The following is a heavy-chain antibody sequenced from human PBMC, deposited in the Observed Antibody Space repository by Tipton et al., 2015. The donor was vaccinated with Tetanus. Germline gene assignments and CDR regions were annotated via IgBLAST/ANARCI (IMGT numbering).Heavy chain of an antibody. CDR2: INHSGST. D-gene: IGHD6-13*01. Sequence: TLSLTCAVYGGSFSGYYWSWIRQPPGKGLEWIGEINHSGSTNYNPSLKSRVTISVDTSKNRFSLKLSSVTAADTAVYYCARGVSSSWYENRNCRFDPWGQGTLVTVSS. J-gene: IGHJ5*02. V-gene: IGHV4-34*01. CDR3: ARGVSSSWYENRNCRFDP. CDR1: GGSFSGYY.